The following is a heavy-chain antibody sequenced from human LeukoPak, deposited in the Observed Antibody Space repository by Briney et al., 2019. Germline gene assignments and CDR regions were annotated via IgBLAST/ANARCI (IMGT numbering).Heavy chain of an antibody. D-gene: IGHD3-16*01. CDR2: LYTGGNT. Sequence: GGSLRLSCAVSGFIVSNNYMSWVRQAPGKGLEWLSVLYTGGNTSYADSVRGRFTISRDNSKNTLYLHMDSLGAEDTAVYYCARGGPDFDYWGQGTLVIVSS. V-gene: IGHV3-53*01. CDR3: ARGGPDFDY. J-gene: IGHJ4*02. CDR1: GFIVSNNY.